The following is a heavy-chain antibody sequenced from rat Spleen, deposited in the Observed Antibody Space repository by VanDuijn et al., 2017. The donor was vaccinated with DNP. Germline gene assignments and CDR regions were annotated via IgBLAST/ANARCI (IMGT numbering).Heavy chain of an antibody. V-gene: IGHV5-31*01. D-gene: IGHD3-1*01. CDR2: ITSSDANT. CDR1: GFTFKNYW. Sequence: EVQLVESGGDLVQPGKSLNLSCVASGFTFKNYWVTWIRQVPGKGLEWVGSITSSDANTYYPDSVKGRFTISRDNAKNTLYLQMNSLRSEDTATYYCVRRGGKGLFSKWGQGTLVTVSS. J-gene: IGHJ3*01. CDR3: VRRGGKGLFSK.